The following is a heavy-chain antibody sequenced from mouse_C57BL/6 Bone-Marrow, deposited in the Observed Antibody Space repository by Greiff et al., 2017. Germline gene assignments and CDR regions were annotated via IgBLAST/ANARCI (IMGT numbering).Heavy chain of an antibody. D-gene: IGHD1-2*01. Sequence: EVQLQQSGAELVRPGASVKLSCTASGFNIKDDYMHWVKQRPEQGLEWIGWIDPENGDTEYASKFQGKATITADTSSHTAYLQLSSLTSEDTAVYYCTTSDYGPRTNAMDYWGQGTSVTVSS. V-gene: IGHV14-4*01. CDR3: TTSDYGPRTNAMDY. CDR1: GFNIKDDY. CDR2: IDPENGDT. J-gene: IGHJ4*01.